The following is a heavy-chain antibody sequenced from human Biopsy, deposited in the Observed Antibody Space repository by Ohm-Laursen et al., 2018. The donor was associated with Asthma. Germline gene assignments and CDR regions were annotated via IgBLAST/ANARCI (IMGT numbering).Heavy chain of an antibody. CDR2: LHYSGSPYYT. J-gene: IGHJ6*02. Sequence: PSQTLSLTCTVSGGSISNSNYYWGWIRQSPGKGLEWIGSLHYSGSPYYTFYNPPLESRVTVSADTSKNQFSLKLTSVTAADTAVYYCVRGSSSWHHGPFHYYYGLDVWGQGTTATVSS. D-gene: IGHD6-13*01. CDR1: GGSISNSNYY. CDR3: VRGSSSWHHGPFHYYYGLDV. V-gene: IGHV4-39*01.